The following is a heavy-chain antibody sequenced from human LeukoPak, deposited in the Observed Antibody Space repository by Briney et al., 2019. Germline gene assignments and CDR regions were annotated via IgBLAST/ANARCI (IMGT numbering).Heavy chain of an antibody. Sequence: ASVKVSCKASGYTFTGYFMHWVRQAPGQGLEWMGWINPNSGGTNYAQKFQGRVTMTRDTSISTAYMELSRLRSDDTAVYYCARDSDVVVVAAPDYWGQGTLVTVSS. CDR3: ARDSDVVVVAAPDY. CDR2: INPNSGGT. J-gene: IGHJ4*02. V-gene: IGHV1-2*02. D-gene: IGHD2-15*01. CDR1: GYTFTGYF.